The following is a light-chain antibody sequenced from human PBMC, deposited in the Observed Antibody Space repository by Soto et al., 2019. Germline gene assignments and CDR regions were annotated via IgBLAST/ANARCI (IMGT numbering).Light chain of an antibody. J-gene: IGKJ2*01. V-gene: IGKV3-20*01. CDR3: QQYGSSPPYT. CDR2: RAS. Sequence: EIVLTQSPGTLSLSPGERATLSCRASQSVDYTYLAWYQQRPGQAPRLLIYRASSRATGIPDRFSGSGSGTDFTLTISRLEPEDFAVYYCQQYGSSPPYTFGQGTKLEI. CDR1: QSVDYTY.